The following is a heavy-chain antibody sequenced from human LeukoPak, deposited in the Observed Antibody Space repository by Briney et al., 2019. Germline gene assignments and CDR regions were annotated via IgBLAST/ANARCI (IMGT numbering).Heavy chain of an antibody. Sequence: GSLRLSFAGSGFTVSSNYMSWVRQAPGKGLEWVSVIYSGGSTYYADSVKGRFTISRDNSNNTLYLQMNSLRAEDTAVYYCARGGLGYFDYWGQGTLVTVSS. CDR1: GFTVSSNY. CDR2: IYSGGST. J-gene: IGHJ4*02. D-gene: IGHD3/OR15-3a*01. CDR3: ARGGLGYFDY. V-gene: IGHV3-53*01.